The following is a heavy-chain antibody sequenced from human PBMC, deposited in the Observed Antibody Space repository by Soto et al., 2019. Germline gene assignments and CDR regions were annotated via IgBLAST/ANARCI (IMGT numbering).Heavy chain of an antibody. CDR2: IYYSGST. D-gene: IGHD6-13*01. J-gene: IGHJ6*02. CDR3: ARDWDSSSWYRNYYYGMDV. Sequence: QVQLQESGPGLVKPSQTLSLTCTVSGGSISSGDYYWSWIRQPPGKGLEWIGYIYYSGSTYYNPSLKCRVTISVDTSKNQFSLKLSSVTAADTAVYYCARDWDSSSWYRNYYYGMDVWGQGTTVTVSS. V-gene: IGHV4-30-4*01. CDR1: GGSISSGDYY.